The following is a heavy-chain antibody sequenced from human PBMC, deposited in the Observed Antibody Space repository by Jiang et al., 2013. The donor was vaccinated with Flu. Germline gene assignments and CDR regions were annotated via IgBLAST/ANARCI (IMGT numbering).Heavy chain of an antibody. CDR1: GYTFTSYG. CDR2: ISAYNGNT. J-gene: IGHJ2*01. CDR3: ARDLYSYGSPFLGL. V-gene: IGHV1-18*01. Sequence: GAEVKKPGASVKVSCKASGYTFTSYGISWVRQAPGQGLEWMGWISAYNGNTNYAQKLQGRVTMTTDTSTSTAYMELRSLRSDDTAVYYCARDLYSYGSPFLGLWGRGTLVTVSS. D-gene: IGHD5-18*01.